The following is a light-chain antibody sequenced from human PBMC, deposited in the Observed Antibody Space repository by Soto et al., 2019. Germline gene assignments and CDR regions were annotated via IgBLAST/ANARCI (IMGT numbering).Light chain of an antibody. CDR2: EVS. J-gene: IGLJ3*02. V-gene: IGLV2-14*01. CDR1: SSDIVGYNN. Sequence: QSALTQPASVSGSPGQSITISCTGTSSDIVGYNNVSWYQQHPGKAPKLMIYEVSNRPSGVSNRFSGSKSGNTASLTISGLQAEDEAVYYCNSYTTSSTLVFGGGTKVTVL. CDR3: NSYTTSSTLV.